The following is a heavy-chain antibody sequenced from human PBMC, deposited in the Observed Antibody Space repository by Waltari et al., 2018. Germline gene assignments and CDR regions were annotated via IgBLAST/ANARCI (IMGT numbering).Heavy chain of an antibody. J-gene: IGHJ4*02. D-gene: IGHD6-6*01. CDR2: IRYDGSNK. Sequence: QVQLVESGGGVVQPGGSLRRSCAASGFTFSSYGMHWVRQAPGKGLEWVAFIRYDGSNKYYADSVKGRFTISRDNSKNTLYLQMNSLRAEDTAVYYCAKDLIAARPWAFDYWGQGTLVTVSS. CDR3: AKDLIAARPWAFDY. V-gene: IGHV3-30*02. CDR1: GFTFSSYG.